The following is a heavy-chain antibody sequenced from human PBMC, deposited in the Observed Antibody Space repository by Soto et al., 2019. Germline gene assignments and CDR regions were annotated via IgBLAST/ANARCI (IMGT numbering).Heavy chain of an antibody. D-gene: IGHD5-12*01. J-gene: IGHJ4*02. CDR3: ARGVGDSGYDLGPLSAY. V-gene: IGHV4-31*03. CDR2: IYYSGST. CDR1: GGSISSGGYY. Sequence: PSETLSLTCTVSGGSISSGGYYWSWIRQHPGKGLEWIGYIYYSGSTYYNPSLKSRVTISVDTSKNQFSLKLSSVTAADTAVYYCARGVGDSGYDLGPLSAYWGQGTLVTVSS.